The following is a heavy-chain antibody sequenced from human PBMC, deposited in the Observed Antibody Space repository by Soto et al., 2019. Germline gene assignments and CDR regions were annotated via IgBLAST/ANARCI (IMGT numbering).Heavy chain of an antibody. CDR2: TYYRSKWYN. J-gene: IGHJ3*01. D-gene: IGHD2-15*01. CDR1: GDSVSSNSAA. V-gene: IGHV6-1*01. CDR3: AREGIVVVVAATRDPFEC. Sequence: SQTLSLTCAISGDSVSSNSAAWNWIRQSPSRGLEWLGRTYYRSKWYNDYAVSVKSRITINPDTSKNQFSLQLNSVTPEDTAVYYCAREGIVVVVAATRDPFECWGKGTMVTVSS.